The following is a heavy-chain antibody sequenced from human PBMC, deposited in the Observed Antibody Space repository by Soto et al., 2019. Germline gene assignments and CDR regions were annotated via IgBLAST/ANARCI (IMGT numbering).Heavy chain of an antibody. D-gene: IGHD3-22*01. V-gene: IGHV1-69*13. Sequence: ASVKVSCKASGGTFSSYAISWVRQAPGQGLEWMGGIIPIFGTANYAQKFQGRVTITADESTSTAYMELSSLRSEDTAVYYCARALNDYYDSSGYSPDNYWGQGTLVTVSS. CDR1: GGTFSSYA. CDR3: ARALNDYYDSSGYSPDNY. J-gene: IGHJ4*02. CDR2: IIPIFGTA.